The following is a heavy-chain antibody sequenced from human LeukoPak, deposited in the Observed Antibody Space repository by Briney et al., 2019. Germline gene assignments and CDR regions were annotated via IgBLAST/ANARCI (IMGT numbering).Heavy chain of an antibody. CDR1: GFTFSSYG. D-gene: IGHD2-2*01. Sequence: GGTLRLSCAASGFTFSSYGMSWVRQAPGKGLEWVAFIRYDGSNKYYADSVKGRFTISRDNSKNTLYLQMNSLRAEDTAVYYCAKVRVGCSSTSCHYYYYYYMDVWGKGTTVTISS. J-gene: IGHJ6*03. CDR2: IRYDGSNK. V-gene: IGHV3-30*02. CDR3: AKVRVGCSSTSCHYYYYYYMDV.